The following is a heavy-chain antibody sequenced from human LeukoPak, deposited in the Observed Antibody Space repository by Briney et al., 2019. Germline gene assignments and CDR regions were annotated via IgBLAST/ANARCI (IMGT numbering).Heavy chain of an antibody. Sequence: GGSLRLSCAASGFTFSSYWMSWVRQAPGKGREWVAKIKADGSEKNYVDSVKGRFTISRENAKNTLYLQMNSLRAEDTAMYYCARSGRTVTDLLYYYYGLDVWGRGTTVTVSS. D-gene: IGHD4-11*01. J-gene: IGHJ6*02. CDR3: ARSGRTVTDLLYYYYGLDV. CDR2: IKADGSEK. V-gene: IGHV3-7*01. CDR1: GFTFSSYW.